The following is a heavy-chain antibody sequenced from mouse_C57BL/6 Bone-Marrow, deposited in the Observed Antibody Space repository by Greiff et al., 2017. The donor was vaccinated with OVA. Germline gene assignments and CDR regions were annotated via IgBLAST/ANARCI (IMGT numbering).Heavy chain of an antibody. Sequence: QVQLQQPGAELVMPGASVKLSCKASGYTFTSYWMHWVKQRPGQGLEWIGEIYPSDSYTNYNQKFKGKSTLTVDKSSRTAYMQLSSLTSEDSAVYYYARSGGNLYYYIDVWGTGTTVTVSS. D-gene: IGHD2-1*01. CDR3: ARSGGNLYYYIDV. CDR2: IYPSDSYT. V-gene: IGHV1-69*01. CDR1: GYTFTSYW. J-gene: IGHJ1*03.